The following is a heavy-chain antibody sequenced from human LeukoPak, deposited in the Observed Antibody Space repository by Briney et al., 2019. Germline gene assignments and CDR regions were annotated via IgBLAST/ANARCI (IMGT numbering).Heavy chain of an antibody. Sequence: PSETLSLTCTVSGGSISSSSYYWGWIRQPPGKGLEWIGSIYYSGSTYYNPSLKSRVTISVDTSKNQFSLRLTSVTAADTAVYYCARGPYCGDDCYFDSWGRGTLFTVSS. J-gene: IGHJ4*02. CDR1: GGSISSSSYY. CDR3: ARGPYCGDDCYFDS. D-gene: IGHD2-21*01. CDR2: IYYSGST. V-gene: IGHV4-39*07.